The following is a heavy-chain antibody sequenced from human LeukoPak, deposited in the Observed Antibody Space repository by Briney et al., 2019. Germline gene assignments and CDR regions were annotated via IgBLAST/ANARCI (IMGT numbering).Heavy chain of an antibody. CDR2: IYPGNSGT. D-gene: IGHD2-15*01. V-gene: IGHV5-51*01. CDR3: AVPAHPYCSGGSCYTLRDWFDP. CDR1: GYDFTSDW. Sequence: GESLKISCKVSGYDFTSDWIGWVRQMPGKGLEWMGIIYPGNSGTRYSPSFQGHVTISADKSISTAYLQWSSLKASDTAMYYCAVPAHPYCSGGSCYTLRDWFDPWGQGTLVTVSS. J-gene: IGHJ5*02.